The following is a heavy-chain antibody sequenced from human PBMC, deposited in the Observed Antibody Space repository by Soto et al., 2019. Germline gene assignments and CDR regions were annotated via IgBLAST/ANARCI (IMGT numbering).Heavy chain of an antibody. Sequence: SETLSLTCAVSGGSISSYYWSWIRQPPGKGLEWIGYIFYSGSTNYNPSLKSRVTISVDTSKNQFSLKLSSVTAADTAVYYCARDGYYYDSSGYQRVYYFDYWGQGSLVTVSS. V-gene: IGHV4-59*01. CDR3: ARDGYYYDSSGYQRVYYFDY. CDR2: IFYSGST. D-gene: IGHD3-22*01. J-gene: IGHJ4*02. CDR1: GGSISSYY.